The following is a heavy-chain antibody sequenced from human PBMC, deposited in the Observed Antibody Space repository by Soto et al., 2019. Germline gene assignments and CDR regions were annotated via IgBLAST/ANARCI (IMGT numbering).Heavy chain of an antibody. Sequence: GFLRLSCAASGFTFSSYWMHWVLQAPEQGLVWVSRMNSDGSITAYADSVKGRFTISRDNAKNTLYLQMNSLGAEDTAVYYCARGLYTTGGAPAYWGQGTLVTVSS. V-gene: IGHV3-74*01. J-gene: IGHJ4*02. CDR3: ARGLYTTGGAPAY. D-gene: IGHD2-2*02. CDR1: GFTFSSYW. CDR2: MNSDGSIT.